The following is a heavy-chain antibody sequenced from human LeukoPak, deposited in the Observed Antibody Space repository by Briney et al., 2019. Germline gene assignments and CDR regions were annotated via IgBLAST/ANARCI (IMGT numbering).Heavy chain of an antibody. CDR2: INPVFGTA. D-gene: IGHD3-9*01. V-gene: IGHV1-69*01. CDR3: AKTFLTAYDTYFYYYGLDV. CDR1: GDTFISYV. Sequence: ASVKVSCKASGDTFISYVISWVRQAPGQGLEWMGGINPVFGTAHYAQKFQDRVTITADESTSTAYMGLSSLRSEDTAVYYCAKTFLTAYDTYFYYYGLDVWGQGTPVTVSS. J-gene: IGHJ6*02.